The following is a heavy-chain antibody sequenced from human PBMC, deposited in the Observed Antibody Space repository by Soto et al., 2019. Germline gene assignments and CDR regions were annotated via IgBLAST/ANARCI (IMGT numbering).Heavy chain of an antibody. D-gene: IGHD3-22*01. J-gene: IGHJ4*02. Sequence: QVQLVQSGAEVTKPGASVKVSCKASGYTFTSNNIHWVRRAPGQGLEWMGRINPSSGGTIYAQKFQGRVSMTRDTSTSTVYMELSSLRSDDTAVYYCAREYDSSGYYSHWGQGTLVTVSS. CDR1: GYTFTSNN. V-gene: IGHV1-46*01. CDR2: INPSSGGT. CDR3: AREYDSSGYYSH.